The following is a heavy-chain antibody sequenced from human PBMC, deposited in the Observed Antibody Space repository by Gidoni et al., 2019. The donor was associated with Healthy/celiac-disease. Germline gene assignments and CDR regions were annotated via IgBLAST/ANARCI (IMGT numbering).Heavy chain of an antibody. CDR2: IYHSGST. J-gene: IGHJ4*02. Sequence: ISSGYYWGWIRQPPGKGLEWIGSIYHSGSTYYNPSLKSRVTISVDTSKNQFSLKLSSVTAADTAVYYCARVATTYYDFWSGYHFDYWGQGTLVTVSS. CDR3: ARVATTYYDFWSGYHFDY. CDR1: ISSGYY. V-gene: IGHV4-38-2*02. D-gene: IGHD3-3*01.